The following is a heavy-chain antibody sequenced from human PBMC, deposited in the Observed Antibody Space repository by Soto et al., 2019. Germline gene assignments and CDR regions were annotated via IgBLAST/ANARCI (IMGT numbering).Heavy chain of an antibody. D-gene: IGHD3-9*01. J-gene: IGHJ5*02. CDR2: ISGYNGDT. CDR3: ARDYDIWGEDWFDP. V-gene: IGHV1-18*01. Sequence: QVQLVQSGGEMRKPGASVKVSCKASGYTLTNFGISWVRQAPGQGFEWVGWISGYNGDTNYAPKFRGRVIMTKDTSTTTAYMELTTLTSDDTAVYYCARDYDIWGEDWFDPWGQGTLVTVSS. CDR1: GYTLTNFG.